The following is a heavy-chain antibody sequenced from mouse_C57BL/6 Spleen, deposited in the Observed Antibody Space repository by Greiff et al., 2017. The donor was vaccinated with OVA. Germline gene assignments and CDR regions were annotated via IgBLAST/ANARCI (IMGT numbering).Heavy chain of an antibody. D-gene: IGHD2-5*01. CDR1: GYTFTSYW. Sequence: VQLQQPGAELVKPGASVKLSCKASGYTFTSYWMHWVKQRPGRGLEWIGRIDPSSGGTTYNEKFKSKATLTVDKASSTAYMQLSSLTSEDSAVYYCAGSNYVAWFGYWGQGTLVTGSA. J-gene: IGHJ3*01. V-gene: IGHV1-72*01. CDR3: AGSNYVAWFGY. CDR2: IDPSSGGT.